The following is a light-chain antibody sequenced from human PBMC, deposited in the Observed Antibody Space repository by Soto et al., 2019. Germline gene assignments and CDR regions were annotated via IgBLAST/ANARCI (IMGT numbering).Light chain of an antibody. J-gene: IGKJ4*01. CDR1: QSVGNF. CDR3: QQRYNWPPLT. CDR2: DAS. Sequence: EVVLTQSPATLSLSPGERATLSCRASQSVGNFLAWYQQKPDQAPRLLIYDASNRAAGIPARFSGSGSGTDFTLTISSLEPEDFAVYYCQQRYNWPPLTFGGGTKVEI. V-gene: IGKV3-11*01.